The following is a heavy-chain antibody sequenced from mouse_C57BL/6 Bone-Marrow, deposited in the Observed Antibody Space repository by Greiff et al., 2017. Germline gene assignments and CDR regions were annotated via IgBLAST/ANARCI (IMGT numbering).Heavy chain of an antibody. CDR3: ASLPHYCGQERRFAY. V-gene: IGHV5-2*03. Sequence: EVMLVESGGGLVQPGESLKLSCESNEYEFPSHDMSWVRKTPEKRLELVAAINSDGGSTYYPDPMERRFIISRDNTKKTLYLQMSSLRTEDTALYYCASLPHYCGQERRFAYWGQGTLVTVSA. J-gene: IGHJ3*01. CDR1: EYEFPSHD. CDR2: INSDGGST. D-gene: IGHD1-2*01.